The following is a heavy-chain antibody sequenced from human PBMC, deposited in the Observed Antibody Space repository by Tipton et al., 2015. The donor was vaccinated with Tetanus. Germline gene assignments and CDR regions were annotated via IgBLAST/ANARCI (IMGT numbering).Heavy chain of an antibody. Sequence: TLSLTCTVSGGSISSSSYYWGWIRQPPGKGLEWIGSIYYSGSTYYNPSLKSRVTISVDTSKNQFSLKLSSVTAADTAVYYCARWDYGDYGYWGQGTLVTVSS. V-gene: IGHV4-39*01. CDR3: ARWDYGDYGY. CDR2: IYYSGST. J-gene: IGHJ4*02. D-gene: IGHD4-17*01. CDR1: GGSISSSSYY.